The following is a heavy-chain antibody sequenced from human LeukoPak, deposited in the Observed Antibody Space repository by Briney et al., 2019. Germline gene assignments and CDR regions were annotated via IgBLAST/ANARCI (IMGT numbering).Heavy chain of an antibody. CDR3: ARGYYDTNDAFDI. CDR2: IYSGGST. CDR1: GFTVSSNY. J-gene: IGHJ3*02. D-gene: IGHD3-22*01. Sequence: GGSLRLSCAASGFTVSSNYMSWVRQAPGKGLEWVSVIYSGGSTYYADSVKGRFTISRDNSKNTLYLQMNSLRAEDTAVYYCARGYYDTNDAFDIWGQGTMVTVSS. V-gene: IGHV3-53*01.